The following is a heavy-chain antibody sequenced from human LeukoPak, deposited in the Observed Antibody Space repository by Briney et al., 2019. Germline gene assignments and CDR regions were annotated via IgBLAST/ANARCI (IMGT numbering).Heavy chain of an antibody. Sequence: SVKVSCKASGGTFSSYAISWVRQAPGQGLEWMGGIIPIFGTANYAQKFQGRVTITTDESTSTAYMELSSLRSEDTAVHYCARDILSTYYYMDVWGKGTTVTVSS. CDR3: ARDILSTYYYMDV. J-gene: IGHJ6*03. V-gene: IGHV1-69*05. CDR1: GGTFSSYA. CDR2: IIPIFGTA. D-gene: IGHD2-21*01.